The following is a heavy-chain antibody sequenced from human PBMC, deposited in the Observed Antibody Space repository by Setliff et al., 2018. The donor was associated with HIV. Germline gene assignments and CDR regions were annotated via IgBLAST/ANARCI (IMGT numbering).Heavy chain of an antibody. J-gene: IGHJ4*02. V-gene: IGHV3-7*03. D-gene: IGHD1-26*01. Sequence: PGGSLRLSCATSRFTFSSYWMSWVRQAPGKGLEWVANIDQDGSERYYVDSVKGRFTISRDNAKNSLYLQMNSLRAEDTALYYCARDRGWEVGTTSDFDYWGQGTLVTVSS. CDR3: ARDRGWEVGTTSDFDY. CDR2: IDQDGSER. CDR1: RFTFSSYW.